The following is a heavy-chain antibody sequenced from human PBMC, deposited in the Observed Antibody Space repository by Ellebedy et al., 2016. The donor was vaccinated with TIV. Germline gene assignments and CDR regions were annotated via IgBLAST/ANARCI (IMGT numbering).Heavy chain of an antibody. J-gene: IGHJ6*03. D-gene: IGHD5-12*01. Sequence: SETLSLXXTVSGGSISSYYWSWIRQPPGKGLEWIGYIYYSGSTNYNPSLKSRVTISVDTSKNQFSLKLSSVTAADTAVYYCARVALDYYYYYMDVWGKGTTVTVSS. CDR1: GGSISSYY. CDR2: IYYSGST. V-gene: IGHV4-59*08. CDR3: ARVALDYYYYYMDV.